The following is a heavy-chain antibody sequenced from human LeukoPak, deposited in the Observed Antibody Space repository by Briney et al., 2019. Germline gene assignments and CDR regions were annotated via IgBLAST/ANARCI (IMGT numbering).Heavy chain of an antibody. CDR3: ARGGGIAYCGGDCYLGLAFDI. J-gene: IGHJ3*02. CDR2: IYSGGST. CDR1: GFTVSSNY. D-gene: IGHD2-21*02. Sequence: GGSLRLSCAASGFTVSSNYMSWVRQAPGKGLEWVSVIYSGGSTYYADSVKGRFTISRDNSKSTLYLQMNSLRAEDTAVYYCARGGGIAYCGGDCYLGLAFDIWGQGTMVTVSS. V-gene: IGHV3-66*01.